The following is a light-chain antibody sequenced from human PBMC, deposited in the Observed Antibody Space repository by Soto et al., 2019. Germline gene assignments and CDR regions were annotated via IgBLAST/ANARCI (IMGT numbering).Light chain of an antibody. CDR3: QQYNNWPWT. CDR1: PSVSSN. V-gene: IGKV3-15*01. CDR2: GAS. J-gene: IGKJ1*01. Sequence: EIVMTQSPPPLSVSPGERATLSCRASPSVSSNLAWYQQKPGQAPRLLIYGASTRATGIPARFSGSRSGTEFTLTISSLQSADFAVYYCQQYNNWPWTFGQGTKVEIK.